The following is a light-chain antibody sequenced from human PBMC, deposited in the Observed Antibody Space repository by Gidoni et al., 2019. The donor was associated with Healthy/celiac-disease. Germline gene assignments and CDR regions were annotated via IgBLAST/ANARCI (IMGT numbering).Light chain of an antibody. CDR3: QQYGSSLIT. J-gene: IGKJ5*01. CDR1: QSVTSNY. CDR2: GAS. V-gene: IGKV3-20*01. Sequence: EIVLTQSPGTLSLSPGERATLSCRASQSVTSNYLAWYQQKPGRSPRLLISGASSRATGVPDRFSGSGSGTDFTRTISRLESEDFAVYYCQQYGSSLITFGQGTRLQIK.